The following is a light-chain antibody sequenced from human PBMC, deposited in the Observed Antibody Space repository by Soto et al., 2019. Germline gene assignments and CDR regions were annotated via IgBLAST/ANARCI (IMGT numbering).Light chain of an antibody. Sequence: QSALTQPASLSGSPGQSITISRTGTSSDIGSYNYVSWYQQHPGKAPKLMIFDVSYRPSGISDRFSGSKSGNTASLTISGLQPEDEADYYCSSYGASSTLFGGGTQLPVL. V-gene: IGLV2-14*03. CDR3: SSYGASSTL. CDR1: SSDIGSYNY. J-gene: IGLJ3*02. CDR2: DVS.